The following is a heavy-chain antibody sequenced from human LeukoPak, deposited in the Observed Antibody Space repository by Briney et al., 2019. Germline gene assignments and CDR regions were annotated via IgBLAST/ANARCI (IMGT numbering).Heavy chain of an antibody. V-gene: IGHV3-7*01. CDR1: GFTFSSYW. J-gene: IGHJ4*02. D-gene: IGHD5-18*01. Sequence: QSGGSLRLSCAASGFTFSSYWMSWVRQAPGKGLGWVANIKQDGSEKYYVDSVKGRFTISRDNAKNSLYLQMNSLRAEDTAVYYCAREFREKTIYGYDYWGQGTLVTVSS. CDR2: IKQDGSEK. CDR3: AREFREKTIYGYDY.